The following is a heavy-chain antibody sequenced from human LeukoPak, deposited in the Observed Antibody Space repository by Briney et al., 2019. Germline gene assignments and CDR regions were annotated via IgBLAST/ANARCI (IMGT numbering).Heavy chain of an antibody. Sequence: GGSLRLSCVVSEFIVNDYYMSWIRQAPGKGLEWVADIGGSDSIVAYAASVRGRFSISRDFAKNLLYLEMNSLRAEDTAVYYCAREMVAGTFDSWGQGALVTVSS. J-gene: IGHJ4*02. D-gene: IGHD6-19*01. CDR3: AREMVAGTFDS. V-gene: IGHV3-11*01. CDR2: IGGSDSIV. CDR1: EFIVNDYY.